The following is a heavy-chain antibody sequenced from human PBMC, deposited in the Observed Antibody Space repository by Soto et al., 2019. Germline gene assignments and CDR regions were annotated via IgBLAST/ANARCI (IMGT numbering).Heavy chain of an antibody. J-gene: IGHJ2*01. CDR2: ISAYNGNT. CDR3: ASSPITPNGWFNWYFEL. CDR1: GYTFTSYG. D-gene: IGHD6-19*01. Sequence: ASVKVSCKASGYTFTSYGISWVRQAPGQGLEWMGWISAYNGNTNYAQKLQGRVTMTTDTSTSTAYMELRSLRSDDTAVYYCASSPITPNGWFNWYFELWGRGTLVTVSS. V-gene: IGHV1-18*01.